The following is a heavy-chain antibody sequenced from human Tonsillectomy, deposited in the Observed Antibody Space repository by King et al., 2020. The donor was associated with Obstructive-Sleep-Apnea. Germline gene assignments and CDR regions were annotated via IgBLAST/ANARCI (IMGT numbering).Heavy chain of an antibody. Sequence: VQLVESGGGVVQPGRSLRLSCTASGFIFSSYALHLVRPAPGKGLEGVAVMSHDGRNKFYAGSGKGRFTISRDISNNTPYLQMNTLRPEDTAVYYCAGDRVAGSPITDRWFDLWGQGTLVTVSS. CDR3: AGDRVAGSPITDRWFDL. V-gene: IGHV3-30*04. CDR1: GFIFSSYA. J-gene: IGHJ5*02. D-gene: IGHD6-19*01. CDR2: MSHDGRNK.